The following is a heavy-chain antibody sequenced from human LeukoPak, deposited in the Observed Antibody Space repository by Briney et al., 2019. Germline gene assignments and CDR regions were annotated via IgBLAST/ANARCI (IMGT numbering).Heavy chain of an antibody. J-gene: IGHJ4*02. D-gene: IGHD3-10*01. CDR1: GFTFSSYA. CDR3: AKDRVRVTY. V-gene: IGHV3-23*01. CDR2: ISGSGVST. Sequence: GGSLRLSCAASGFTFSSYAMSWVRQAPGKGLEWVSSISGSGVSTFYADSVKGRFTISRDNSKNTLYLQMNSLRAEDTAVYYCAKDRVRVTYWGQGTLVTVSS.